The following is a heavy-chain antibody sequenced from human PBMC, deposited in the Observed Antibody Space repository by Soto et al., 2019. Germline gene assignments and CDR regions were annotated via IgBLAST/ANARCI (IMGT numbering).Heavy chain of an antibody. CDR2: IVVGSGNT. J-gene: IGHJ6*01. CDR3: ASSSSWYGTDYYGMDV. Sequence: GASVEVSCKASGFTFTSSAMQWVRQARGQRLEWIGWIVVGSGNTNYAQKFQERVTITRDMSTSTAYMELSSLRSEDTAVYYCASSSSWYGTDYYGMDVWGQGTTVTVSS. D-gene: IGHD6-13*01. V-gene: IGHV1-58*02. CDR1: GFTFTSSA.